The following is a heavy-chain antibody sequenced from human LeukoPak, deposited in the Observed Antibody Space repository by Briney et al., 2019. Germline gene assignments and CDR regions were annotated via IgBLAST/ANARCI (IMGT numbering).Heavy chain of an antibody. CDR3: TTFSGYDLVFDY. J-gene: IGHJ4*02. CDR1: GFTFSNAR. CDR2: IKSKTDGGTT. Sequence: KPGGSLRLSCAASGFTFSNARMSWVRQAPGKGLEWVGRIKSKTDGGTTDYAAPVKGRFTISRDDSKNTLYLQMNGLKTEDTAVYYCTTFSGYDLVFDYWGQGTLVTVSS. V-gene: IGHV3-15*01. D-gene: IGHD5-12*01.